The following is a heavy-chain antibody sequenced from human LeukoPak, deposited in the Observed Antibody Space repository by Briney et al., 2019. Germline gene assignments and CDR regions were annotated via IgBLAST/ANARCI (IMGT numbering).Heavy chain of an antibody. Sequence: GGSLRLSCGASGFIFRNYAMSWVRQAPGEGLEWVSGISANGGGTYYADSVKGRFTISRDNSKNTLYLQMNSLRAEDTAVYYCARDFHGYLPAPDAFDIWGQGTMVTVSS. D-gene: IGHD5-24*01. CDR2: ISANGGGT. V-gene: IGHV3-23*01. CDR1: GFIFRNYA. CDR3: ARDFHGYLPAPDAFDI. J-gene: IGHJ3*02.